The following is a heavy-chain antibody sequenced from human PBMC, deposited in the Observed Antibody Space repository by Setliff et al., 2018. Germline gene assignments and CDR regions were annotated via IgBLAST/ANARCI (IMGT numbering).Heavy chain of an antibody. V-gene: IGHV4-38-2*02. CDR1: GYSISSVYY. CDR2: FHHSGST. J-gene: IGHJ4*02. D-gene: IGHD2-8*02. CDR3: TVYNTGSSKDHY. Sequence: SETLSLTCTVSGYSISSVYYWGWIRQPPGKGLEWIGSFHHSGSTYYNPSLKSRVTISVDTSKNQFSLKLSSVTAADTALYYCTVYNTGSSKDHYWGQGTPVTVSS.